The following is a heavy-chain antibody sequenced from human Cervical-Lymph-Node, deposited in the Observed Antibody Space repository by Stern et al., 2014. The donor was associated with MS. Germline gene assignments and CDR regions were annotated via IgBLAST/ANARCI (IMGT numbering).Heavy chain of an antibody. J-gene: IGHJ4*02. CDR1: TSTFSGYY. CDR3: ARGGGTTANF. D-gene: IGHD1-7*01. Sequence: QLVESGAEVKKPGASVRVSCMTSTSTFSGYYVHWVRQAPRQGLEWMGWVNPNSGGTKYAEKFQGRVSMTSDTSITTVYIDLVGLTSDDTAVYFCARGGGTTANFWGQGTLVTVSS. CDR2: VNPNSGGT. V-gene: IGHV1-2*02.